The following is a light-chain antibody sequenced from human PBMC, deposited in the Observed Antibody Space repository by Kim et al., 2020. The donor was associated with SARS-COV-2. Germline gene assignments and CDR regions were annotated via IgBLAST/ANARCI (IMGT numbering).Light chain of an antibody. V-gene: IGLV2-14*04. CDR3: SSYARSSSYV. CDR1: SSDVGAYKY. CDR2: DAS. J-gene: IGLJ1*01. Sequence: GQSITISCTGTSSDVGAYKYVSWYQQHPGKAPELMIFDASERPSGISNRFSGSKSGNTASLTISGLQAEDEADYYCSSYARSSSYVFGTGTKSPS.